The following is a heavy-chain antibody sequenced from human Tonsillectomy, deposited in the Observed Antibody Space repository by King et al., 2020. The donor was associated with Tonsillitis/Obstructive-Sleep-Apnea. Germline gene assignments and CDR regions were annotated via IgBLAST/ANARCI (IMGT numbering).Heavy chain of an antibody. CDR2: IYYSGIT. CDR1: GGSISSSSYY. J-gene: IGHJ3*02. CDR3: ARLESEDIVVVPAAISI. D-gene: IGHD2-2*02. Sequence: QLQESGPGLVNPSETLSLTCTVSGGSISSSSYYWGWIRQPPGKGLEWIGSIYYSGITYYNRYLKSRVTISVDTSKNQFSLKLSSVTAADTAVYYCARLESEDIVVVPAAISIWGQGTMVTVSS. V-gene: IGHV4-39*01.